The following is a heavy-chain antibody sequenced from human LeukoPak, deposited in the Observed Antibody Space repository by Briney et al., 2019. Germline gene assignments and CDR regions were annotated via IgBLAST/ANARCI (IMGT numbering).Heavy chain of an antibody. Sequence: PSETLSLTCTVSGGSISSTGYCWSWIRQPAGKGLEWIGHIYTNGNTNYNPSLKSRVTISVDTSKNQFSLKLSSVTAADTAVYYCARALYYDYVWGSYRYTYYFDYWGQGTLVTVSS. CDR1: GGSISSTGYC. J-gene: IGHJ4*02. D-gene: IGHD3-16*02. V-gene: IGHV4-61*09. CDR2: IYTNGNT. CDR3: ARALYYDYVWGSYRYTYYFDY.